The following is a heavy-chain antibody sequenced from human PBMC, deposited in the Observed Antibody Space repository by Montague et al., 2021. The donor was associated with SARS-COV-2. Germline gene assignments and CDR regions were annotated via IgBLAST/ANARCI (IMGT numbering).Heavy chain of an antibody. Sequence: PALVKPTQTLTLTCTFSGFSLSTSGMCVSWIRQPPGKALEWLALIDWDDDKYYSTSLKTRLTLSKDTSKNQVVLTMTNMDPVDTATYYCARINSDPLDYYYYGMDVWGQGTTVTVSS. D-gene: IGHD1-1*01. CDR1: GFSLSTSGMC. J-gene: IGHJ6*02. CDR2: IDWDDDK. V-gene: IGHV2-70*01. CDR3: ARINSDPLDYYYYGMDV.